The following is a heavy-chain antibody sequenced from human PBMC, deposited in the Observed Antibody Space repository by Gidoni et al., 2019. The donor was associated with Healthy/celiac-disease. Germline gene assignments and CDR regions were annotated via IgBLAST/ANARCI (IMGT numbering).Heavy chain of an antibody. V-gene: IGHV4-39*01. Sequence: QLQLQESSPGLVKPSETMCLTCTVSGGSISSSSYYCGWIRQPPWKGLEWIGIIYDSGSTNYIPYLKSLVSISVETSKNQFTLKLSSVTAADTAVYYCARHLALAGYQVPLQKSAAVDYWGKGTLVTVSS. CDR2: IYDSGST. J-gene: IGHJ4*02. CDR1: GGSISSSSYY. CDR3: ARHLALAGYQVPLQKSAAVDY. D-gene: IGHD2-2*01.